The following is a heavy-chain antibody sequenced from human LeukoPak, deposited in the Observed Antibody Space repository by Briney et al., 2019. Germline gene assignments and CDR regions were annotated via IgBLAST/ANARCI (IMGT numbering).Heavy chain of an antibody. D-gene: IGHD1-26*01. CDR1: NGSFSGHY. CDR3: ARGQENIVGAATLLDY. V-gene: IGHV4-34*01. CDR2: INHNGRT. J-gene: IGHJ4*02. Sequence: SETLSLTCAVYNGSFSGHYWSWIRQPPGKGLEWIGEINHNGRTTYKPSLKSRVTISVDTSKNQFSLRLSSVTAADTAVYYCARGQENIVGAATLLDYWGQGTLVTVSS.